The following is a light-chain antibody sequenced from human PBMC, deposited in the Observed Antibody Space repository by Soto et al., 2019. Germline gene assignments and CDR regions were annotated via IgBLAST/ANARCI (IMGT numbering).Light chain of an antibody. J-gene: IGLJ3*02. CDR3: SSYTSSGTWV. CDR1: SSDIGGYNY. V-gene: IGLV2-14*01. Sequence: QSALTQPASVSGSHGQSITISCTGTSSDIGGYNYVSWYQQFPGKAPKLMISEVNNRPSGVSSRFSGSRSGNTASLTISGVQAEDEAAYYCSSYTSSGTWVFGGGTKLTVL. CDR2: EVN.